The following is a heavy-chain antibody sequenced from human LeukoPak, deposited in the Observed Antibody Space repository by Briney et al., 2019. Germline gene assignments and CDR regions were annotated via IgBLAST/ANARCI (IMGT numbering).Heavy chain of an antibody. CDR1: GYTFTSYG. CDR2: ISAYNGNT. D-gene: IGHD1-20*01. V-gene: IGHV1-18*01. CDR3: ASQPGGNWNDASDY. Sequence: ASVKVSCKASGYTFTSYGISWVRQAPGQGLEWMGWISAYNGNTNYAQKLQGRVTMTTDTSTSTAYMELRSLRSDDTAVYYCASQPGGNWNDASDYWGQGTLVTVSS. J-gene: IGHJ4*02.